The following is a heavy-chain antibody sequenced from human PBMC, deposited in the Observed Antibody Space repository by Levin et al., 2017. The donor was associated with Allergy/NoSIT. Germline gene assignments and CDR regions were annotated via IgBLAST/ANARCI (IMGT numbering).Heavy chain of an antibody. CDR3: ARGEQYTSGWIDY. V-gene: IGHV4-59*01. Sequence: SETLSLTCTVSGGSISSYYWSWIRQPPGKGLEWIGYIYYSGSTNYNPSLRSRVTISVDTSKNQFSLKLSSVTAADTAVYYCARGEQYTSGWIDYWGQGTLVTVSS. J-gene: IGHJ4*02. CDR2: IYYSGST. CDR1: GGSISSYY. D-gene: IGHD6-19*01.